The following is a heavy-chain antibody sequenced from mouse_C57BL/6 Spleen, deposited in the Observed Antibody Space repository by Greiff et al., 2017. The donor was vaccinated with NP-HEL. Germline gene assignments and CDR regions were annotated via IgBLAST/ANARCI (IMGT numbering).Heavy chain of an antibody. CDR3: ASHYYGSSSYAMDY. CDR2: IHPNSGST. Sequence: QVQLQQPGAELVKPGASVTLSCKASGYTFTSYWMHWVKQRPGQGLEWIGMIHPNSGSTNYNEKFKSKATLTVDKSSSTAYMQLSSLTSEDSAVYYCASHYYGSSSYAMDYWGQGTSVTVSS. J-gene: IGHJ4*01. V-gene: IGHV1-64*01. D-gene: IGHD1-1*01. CDR1: GYTFTSYW.